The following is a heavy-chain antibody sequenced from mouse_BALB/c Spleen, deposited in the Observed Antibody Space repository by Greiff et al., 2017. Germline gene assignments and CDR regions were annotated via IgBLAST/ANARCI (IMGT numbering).Heavy chain of an antibody. V-gene: IGHV1S56*01. CDR2: IYPGDGST. J-gene: IGHJ4*01. D-gene: IGHD1-1*01. CDR3: ARGDGSSVYAMDY. CDR1: GYTFTSYD. Sequence: QVQLQQPGAELVRPGASVKISCKASGYTFTSYDKNWVKQRPGQGLEWIGWIYPGDGSTKYNEKFKGKATLTADKSSSTAYMQLSSLTSENSAVYFCARGDGSSVYAMDYWGQGTSVTVSS.